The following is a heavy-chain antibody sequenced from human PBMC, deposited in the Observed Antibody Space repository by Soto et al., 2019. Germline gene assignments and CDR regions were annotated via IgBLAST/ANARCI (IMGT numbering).Heavy chain of an antibody. D-gene: IGHD3-3*01. Sequence: EVQLVESGGGLVKPGGSLRLSCAASGFTFSSYSMNWVRRAPGKGLEWVSSISSSSSYIYYADSVKGRFTISRDNAKNSLYLQMNSLRAEDTAVYYCARGDDFWSGYPFDYWGQGTLVTVSS. V-gene: IGHV3-21*01. CDR3: ARGDDFWSGYPFDY. CDR2: ISSSSSYI. CDR1: GFTFSSYS. J-gene: IGHJ4*02.